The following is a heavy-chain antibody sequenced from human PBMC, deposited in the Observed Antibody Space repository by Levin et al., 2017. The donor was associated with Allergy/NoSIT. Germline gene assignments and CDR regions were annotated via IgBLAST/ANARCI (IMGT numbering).Heavy chain of an antibody. CDR1: GFTFSSYG. CDR3: ARDVSPWSGHYNDAFDI. Sequence: GGSLRLSCAASGFTFSSYGMNWVRQAPGKGLEWVAVIWYDGGNTYYADSVKGRFTVSRDNSKNTLYLQMNSLRAEDTAVYYCARDVSPWSGHYNDAFDIWGQGTLVTVSS. D-gene: IGHD3-3*01. V-gene: IGHV3-33*01. J-gene: IGHJ3*02. CDR2: IWYDGGNT.